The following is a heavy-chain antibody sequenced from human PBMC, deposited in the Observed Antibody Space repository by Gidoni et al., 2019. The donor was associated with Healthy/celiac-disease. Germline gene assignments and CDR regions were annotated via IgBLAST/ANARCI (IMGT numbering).Heavy chain of an antibody. CDR2: IYPDDYNT. Sequence: EVPLLQSGAEVQKPGESLTISCKHSGYSFTTYWIGWVRQMPGKGLEWRGVIYPDDYNTRYSPSFKGKVTIAADKSISTAYLQWSSLKASDTAIYYCARGAYGYRLYWYFDLWGRGTLVTVSS. V-gene: IGHV5-51*01. CDR1: GYSFTTYW. CDR3: ARGAYGYRLYWYFDL. J-gene: IGHJ2*01. D-gene: IGHD5-18*01.